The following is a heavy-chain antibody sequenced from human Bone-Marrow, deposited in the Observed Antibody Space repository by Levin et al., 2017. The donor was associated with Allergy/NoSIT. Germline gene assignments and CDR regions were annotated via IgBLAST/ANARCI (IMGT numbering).Heavy chain of an antibody. CDR3: AKGPVFGPNDPFDV. CDR1: GFVFSSYA. D-gene: IGHD3-10*01. CDR2: LSGSGTST. J-gene: IGHJ3*01. Sequence: GESLKISCAASGFVFSSYAMTWVRQAPGKGLEWVSGLSGSGTSTYYVDSVKGRFTISRDNSKNTLYLQMNSLRADDTAIYYCAKGPVFGPNDPFDVWGQGTMVTVSS. V-gene: IGHV3-23*05.